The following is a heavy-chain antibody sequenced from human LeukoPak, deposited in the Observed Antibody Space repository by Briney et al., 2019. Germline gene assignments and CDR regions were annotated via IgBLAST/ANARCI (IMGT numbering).Heavy chain of an antibody. J-gene: IGHJ6*02. V-gene: IGHV1-24*01. Sequence: ASVKVSCKVSGHTLTELSTHWVRQAPGKGLEWMGGFNPENGAALYTQKFQGRVTVTTDTSTSTAYMELRSLRSDDTAVYYCARSSGYYYFSYYYYGMDVWGQGTTVTVSS. CDR1: GHTLTELS. CDR2: FNPENGAA. D-gene: IGHD3-22*01. CDR3: ARSSGYYYFSYYYYGMDV.